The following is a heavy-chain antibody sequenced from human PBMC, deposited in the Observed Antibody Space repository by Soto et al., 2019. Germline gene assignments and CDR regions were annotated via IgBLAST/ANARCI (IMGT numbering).Heavy chain of an antibody. J-gene: IGHJ5*01. V-gene: IGHV1-2*02. CDR3: ARSSGSYSKWFVS. D-gene: IGHD3-10*01. CDR2: TSPKTGGA. CDR1: GYTFTAYY. Sequence: QVQLLQSGAGVKMPGASVRVSCKTSGYTFTAYYMHWLRQAPGHGLEWLGWTSPKTGGAKYSHTFQGRVSMTRNTSISTAYMELTGLSTDDTAVYYCARSSGSYSKWFVSWGQGTLVTVSS.